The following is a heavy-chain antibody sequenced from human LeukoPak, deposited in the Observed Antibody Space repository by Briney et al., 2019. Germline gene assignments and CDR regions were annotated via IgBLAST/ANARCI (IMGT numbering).Heavy chain of an antibody. CDR1: GYTFTSYG. J-gene: IGHJ3*02. V-gene: IGHV1-18*01. Sequence: GASVKVSCKASGYTFTSYGISWVRQAPGQGLEWMGWISAYNGNTNYAQKLQGRVTMTTDTSTSTAYMELRSLRSDDTAVYYCARGYYYDSSGYQDNAFDIGGQGTMVTVSS. CDR2: ISAYNGNT. D-gene: IGHD3-22*01. CDR3: ARGYYYDSSGYQDNAFDI.